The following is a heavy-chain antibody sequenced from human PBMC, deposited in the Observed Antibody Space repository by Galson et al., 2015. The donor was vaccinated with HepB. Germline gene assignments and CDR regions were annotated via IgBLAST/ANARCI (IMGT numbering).Heavy chain of an antibody. D-gene: IGHD3-22*01. V-gene: IGHV3-74*01. Sequence: SLGLSCAASEFPLRFYGMHWVRQAPGKGLVWVSHINGDGSDTHYADSVKGRFTISRDNGKSTVHLQMNSLRAEDAAVYYCARNALHDRSGPFSGLDVWGQGTTITVS. CDR1: EFPLRFYG. CDR3: ARNALHDRSGPFSGLDV. CDR2: INGDGSDT. J-gene: IGHJ6*02.